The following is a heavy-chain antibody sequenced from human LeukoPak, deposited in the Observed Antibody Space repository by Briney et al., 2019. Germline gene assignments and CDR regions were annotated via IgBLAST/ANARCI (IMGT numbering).Heavy chain of an antibody. CDR3: AKDHLSLIAVAGTGGFDY. Sequence: PGGSLRLSCAASGFTFSSYGMHWVRQAPGKGLEWVAVISYDGSNKYYADSVKGRFTISRDNSKNTLYLQMNSLRAEDTAVYYCAKDHLSLIAVAGTGGFDYWGQGTLVTVSS. CDR2: ISYDGSNK. V-gene: IGHV3-30*18. D-gene: IGHD6-19*01. CDR1: GFTFSSYG. J-gene: IGHJ4*02.